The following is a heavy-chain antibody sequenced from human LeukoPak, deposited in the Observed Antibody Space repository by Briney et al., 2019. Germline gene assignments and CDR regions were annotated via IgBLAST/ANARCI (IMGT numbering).Heavy chain of an antibody. J-gene: IGHJ4*02. CDR2: IYSGGST. V-gene: IGHV3-53*01. D-gene: IGHD1-7*01. CDR3: ARGNWNYPFDY. Sequence: PGGSLRLSCAASGFTVSSNYMSWVRQAPGKGLEWVSVIYSGGSTYYADSVKGRFTISRDISKNTRYLQMNSLSAEDTAVYYCARGNWNYPFDYWGQGTLVTVSS. CDR1: GFTVSSNY.